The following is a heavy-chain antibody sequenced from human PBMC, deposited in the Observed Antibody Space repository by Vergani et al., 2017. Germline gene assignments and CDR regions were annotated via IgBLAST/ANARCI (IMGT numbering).Heavy chain of an antibody. J-gene: IGHJ4*02. D-gene: IGHD3-22*01. Sequence: EVQLVESGGGLVQPGGSLRLSCAASGFTFSNYEMNWVRQAPGKGLEWVSHISNSSSYIYYADSVKGRFTISRDNAKNSLYLQMNSLRAEDTAVYYCARTYVYDSSGYYGYWGQGPLVTVSS. CDR2: ISNSSSYI. V-gene: IGHV3-48*03. CDR3: ARTYVYDSSGYYGY. CDR1: GFTFSNYE.